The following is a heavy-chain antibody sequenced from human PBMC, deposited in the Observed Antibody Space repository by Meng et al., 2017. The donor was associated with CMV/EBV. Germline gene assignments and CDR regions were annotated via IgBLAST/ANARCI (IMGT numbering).Heavy chain of an antibody. Sequence: GGSLRLSCAASGFTFDDYGMSWVRQAPGKGLEWVSGINWNGDSTGYADSVKGRFTISRDNAKNSLYLQMNSLRAEDTAVYYCARGRRGCSSTSCYKYFDYWGQGTLVTVSS. V-gene: IGHV3-20*04. J-gene: IGHJ4*02. D-gene: IGHD2-2*02. CDR2: INWNGDST. CDR3: ARGRRGCSSTSCYKYFDY. CDR1: GFTFDDYG.